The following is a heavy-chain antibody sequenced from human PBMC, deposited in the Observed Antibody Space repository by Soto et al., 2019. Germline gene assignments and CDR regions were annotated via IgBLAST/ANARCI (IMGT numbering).Heavy chain of an antibody. V-gene: IGHV3-74*01. CDR1: GFTFSSYW. CDR2: INSNGSST. D-gene: IGHD3-10*01. CDR3: ARPNYYGSGSYGMDV. Sequence: PGGSLRLSCAASGFTFSSYWMHWVRQAPGKGLVWVSRINSNGSSTSYADSVKGRFTISRDNAKNTLYLQMNRLRAEDTAVYYCARPNYYGSGSYGMDVWRHGTTVTVSS. J-gene: IGHJ6*02.